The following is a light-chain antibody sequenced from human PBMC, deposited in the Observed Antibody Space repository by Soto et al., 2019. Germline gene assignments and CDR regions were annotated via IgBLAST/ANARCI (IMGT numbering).Light chain of an antibody. CDR3: QQLNSYHPLT. V-gene: IGKV1-9*01. J-gene: IGKJ3*01. Sequence: DIQLTQSPSFLSASVGDRVTITCRASQGISSYLAWYQQKPGKAPQLLIYAASTLHTGVPSRFSGSGSGTEFTLTISSLQPEDFATYYCQQLNSYHPLTFGPGTKVDIK. CDR1: QGISSY. CDR2: AAS.